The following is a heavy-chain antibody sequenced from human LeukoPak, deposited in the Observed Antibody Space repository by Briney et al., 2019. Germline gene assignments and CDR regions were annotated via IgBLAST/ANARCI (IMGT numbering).Heavy chain of an antibody. Sequence: SVKVSCKASGGTFSSYAISWVRQAPGQGLEWMGGIIPIFGTANYAQKFQGRVTITTDESTSTAYMELSSLRSEDTAVYYCAREMRILTTGEDCYYYMDVWGKGTTVTVSS. CDR1: GGTFSSYA. CDR3: AREMRILTTGEDCYYYMDV. D-gene: IGHD3-9*01. CDR2: IIPIFGTA. V-gene: IGHV1-69*05. J-gene: IGHJ6*03.